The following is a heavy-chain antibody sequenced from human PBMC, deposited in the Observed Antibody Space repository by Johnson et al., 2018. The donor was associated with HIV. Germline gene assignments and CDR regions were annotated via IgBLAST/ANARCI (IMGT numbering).Heavy chain of an antibody. CDR2: ISSSGSTI. J-gene: IGHJ3*02. Sequence: QVQLVESGGGLVKPGGSLILSCAASGFTFSDYYMSWIRQAPGKGLEWVSYISSSGSTIYYADSVKGRFTISRDNAKNSLFLQMNSLRAEDTAVYYCARDSTPCGDDYVDYAFDIWGQGTVVTVSS. V-gene: IGHV3-11*04. CDR3: ARDSTPCGDDYVDYAFDI. D-gene: IGHD4-17*01. CDR1: GFTFSDYY.